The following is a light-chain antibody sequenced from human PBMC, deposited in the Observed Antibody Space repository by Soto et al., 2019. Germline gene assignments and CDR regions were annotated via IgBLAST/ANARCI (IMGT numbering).Light chain of an antibody. CDR3: QTFDSSLTISWV. J-gene: IGLJ3*02. V-gene: IGLV1-40*01. CDR2: GDN. Sequence: QSVLTQPPSVSGAPGQRVTISCTGSSSNIGRGYDVHWYQQVPGSAPRLLLSGDNTRPSGVPERFSGSRSGTSASLAITGLQAEDEADYYCQTFDSSLTISWVFGGGTKLTVL. CDR1: SSNIGRGYD.